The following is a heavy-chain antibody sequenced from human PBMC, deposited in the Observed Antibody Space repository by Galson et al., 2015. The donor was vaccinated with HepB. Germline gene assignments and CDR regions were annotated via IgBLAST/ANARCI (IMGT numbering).Heavy chain of an antibody. CDR3: AVGPPNWGFDY. CDR1: RSTFTSYD. D-gene: IGHD7-27*01. V-gene: IGHV1-8*01. J-gene: IGHJ4*02. Sequence: SVKVSCKASRSTFTSYDINWVRQATGQGLEWMGWMSPNSGNTGYAQKFQGRVTMTRITSISTAYMELSSLRSEDTAVYYCAVGPPNWGFDYWGQGTLVTVSS. CDR2: MSPNSGNT.